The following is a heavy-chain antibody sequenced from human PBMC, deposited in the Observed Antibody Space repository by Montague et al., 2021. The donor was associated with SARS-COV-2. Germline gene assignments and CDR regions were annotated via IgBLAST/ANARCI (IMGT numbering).Heavy chain of an antibody. Sequence: TLSLTCNVSGASLSSGGNYWTWIRQPPGKGLEWIGYIYDSESTSYNPSLKSRVTISVDTSKKHLCLKLTSVTAADTAVYYCARGVRRAIVWFDPWGQGTQVTVSS. D-gene: IGHD3-10*01. CDR2: IYDSEST. V-gene: IGHV4-31*03. CDR1: GASLSSGGNY. J-gene: IGHJ5*02. CDR3: ARGVRRAIVWFDP.